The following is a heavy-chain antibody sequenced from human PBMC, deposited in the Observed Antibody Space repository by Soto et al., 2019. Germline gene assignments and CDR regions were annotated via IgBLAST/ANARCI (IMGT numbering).Heavy chain of an antibody. CDR1: GFTFSSYA. CDR3: ARGTTVTNLQYFDY. Sequence: GGSLRLSCAASGFTFSSYAMHWVRQAPGKGLEWVAVISYDGSNKYYADSVKGRFTISRDNSKNTLYLQMNSLRAEDTAVYYCARGTTVTNLQYFDYWGQGTLVTVSS. J-gene: IGHJ4*02. CDR2: ISYDGSNK. V-gene: IGHV3-30-3*01. D-gene: IGHD4-17*01.